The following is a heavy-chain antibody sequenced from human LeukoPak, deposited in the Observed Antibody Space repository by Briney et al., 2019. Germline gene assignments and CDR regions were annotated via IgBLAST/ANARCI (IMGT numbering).Heavy chain of an antibody. Sequence: GGSLRLSCAASGFTFSSYSMNWVRQAPGKGLEWVSSISSSSSYIYYADSVKGRFTISRDNAKNSLYLQMNSLRAEDTAVYYCARDWYYYDSSGYEMADAFDIWGQGTMVTVSS. CDR3: ARDWYYYDSSGYEMADAFDI. J-gene: IGHJ3*02. CDR1: GFTFSSYS. D-gene: IGHD3-22*01. V-gene: IGHV3-21*01. CDR2: ISSSSSYI.